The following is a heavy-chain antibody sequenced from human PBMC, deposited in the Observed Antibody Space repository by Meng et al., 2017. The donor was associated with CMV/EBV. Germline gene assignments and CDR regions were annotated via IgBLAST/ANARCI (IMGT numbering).Heavy chain of an antibody. J-gene: IGHJ4*02. Sequence: YGGCFRCYCWSRNRQPPGKGLEWIGESNHSGSTNYNPSLKSRVTISVDTSKNQFSLKLSSVTAADTAVYYCARSKIFGVVPRRFDYWGQGTLVTVSS. CDR3: ARSKIFGVVPRRFDY. CDR1: GGCFRCYC. D-gene: IGHD3-3*01. V-gene: IGHV4-34*01. CDR2: SNHSGST.